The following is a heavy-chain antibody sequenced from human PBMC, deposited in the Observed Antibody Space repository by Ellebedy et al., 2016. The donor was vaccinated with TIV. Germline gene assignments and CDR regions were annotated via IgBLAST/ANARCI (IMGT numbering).Heavy chain of an antibody. CDR2: INPDSGGT. CDR3: ARVLRATSGMDV. CDR1: GYTFTAYY. V-gene: IGHV1-2*02. J-gene: IGHJ6*02. D-gene: IGHD4/OR15-4a*01. Sequence: ASVKVSCKASGYTFTAYYMHWVRQAPGQGLEWMGWINPDSGGTNFAQKFQGRVTMTRDTSVNTAYMELSRLQSDDTAVYYCARVLRATSGMDVWGQGTTVIVS.